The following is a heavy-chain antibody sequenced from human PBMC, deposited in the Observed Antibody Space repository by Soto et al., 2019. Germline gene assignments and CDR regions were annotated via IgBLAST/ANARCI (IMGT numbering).Heavy chain of an antibody. CDR3: ARVCGGDCGNAFDV. D-gene: IGHD2-21*02. V-gene: IGHV3-33*05. J-gene: IGHJ3*01. Sequence: VQLVESGGGVVQPGRSLRLSCAASGFTFSAYGIHWVRQAPGKGLEWVATISFDSRDKLYVDSMNGRLTISRENSRNTVYLQMDSLRAEDTAVYHCARVCGGDCGNAFDVWGQGTVVAVSP. CDR2: ISFDSRDK. CDR1: GFTFSAYG.